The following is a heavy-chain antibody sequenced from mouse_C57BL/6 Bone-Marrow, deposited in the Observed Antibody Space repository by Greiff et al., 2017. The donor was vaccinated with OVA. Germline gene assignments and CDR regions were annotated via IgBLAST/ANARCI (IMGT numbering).Heavy chain of an antibody. Sequence: QVQLQQSGPELVKPGASVKISCKASGYAFSSSWMNWVKQRPGKGLEWIGRIYPGDGDTNYNGKFKGKATLTADKSSSTAYMQLSSLTSEDSAVYFCARSGAYYSKRGGYWGQGTTLTVSS. CDR1: GYAFSSSW. J-gene: IGHJ2*01. V-gene: IGHV1-82*01. CDR3: ARSGAYYSKRGGY. D-gene: IGHD2-5*01. CDR2: IYPGDGDT.